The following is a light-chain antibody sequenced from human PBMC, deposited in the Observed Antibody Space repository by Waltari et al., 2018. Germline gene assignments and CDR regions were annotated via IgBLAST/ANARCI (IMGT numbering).Light chain of an antibody. V-gene: IGKV3-11*01. Sequence: EIVLTQSPATLSLSPGEGATLSCRASQSVLTHLAWYQPKPGQAPRLLIYGSSNRATDIPARFSGSGSGTDFTLTISSLEPEDFADYYCQQTNNWPLTFGGGTKVDIK. J-gene: IGKJ4*01. CDR3: QQTNNWPLT. CDR1: QSVLTH. CDR2: GSS.